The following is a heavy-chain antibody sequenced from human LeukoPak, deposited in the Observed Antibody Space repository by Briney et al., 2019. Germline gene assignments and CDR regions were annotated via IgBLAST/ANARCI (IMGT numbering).Heavy chain of an antibody. Sequence: GGSLRLSCAASGFTFDGYAMHWVRQAPGKGLEWVSLISGDGGTTYYADSVKGRFTISRDNSKNSLYLQMNSLRTEDTALYYCAKDSSGYYTRWFYHYYVDVWGKGTTVTVSS. CDR3: AKDSSGYYTRWFYHYYVDV. J-gene: IGHJ6*03. V-gene: IGHV3-43*02. D-gene: IGHD3-22*01. CDR2: ISGDGGTT. CDR1: GFTFDGYA.